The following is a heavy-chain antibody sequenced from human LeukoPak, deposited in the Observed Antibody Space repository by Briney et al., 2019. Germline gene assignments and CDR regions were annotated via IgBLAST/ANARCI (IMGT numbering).Heavy chain of an antibody. V-gene: IGHV4-39*07. D-gene: IGHD2-2*01. Sequence: SETLSLTCTVSGGSISSSSYYWGWIRQPPGKGLEWIGSIYYSGSTYYNPSLKSRVTISVDTSKNQFSLKLSSVAAADTAVYYCAKVPAANYYYYYMDVWGKGTTVTVSS. CDR1: GGSISSSSYY. CDR2: IYYSGST. J-gene: IGHJ6*03. CDR3: AKVPAANYYYYYMDV.